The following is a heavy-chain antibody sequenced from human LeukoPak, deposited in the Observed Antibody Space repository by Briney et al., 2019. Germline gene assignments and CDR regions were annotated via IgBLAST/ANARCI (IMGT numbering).Heavy chain of an antibody. CDR2: ISGSGGST. D-gene: IGHD3-22*01. CDR1: GFTFSSYA. Sequence: GGSLRLSCAASGFTFSSYAMGWVRQAPGKGLEWVSSISGSGGSTYYADSVKGRFTISRDNSKNTLYLQMNSLRAEDTAVYYCAKAHYYDSSGYSAFDYWGQGTLVTVSS. CDR3: AKAHYYDSSGYSAFDY. J-gene: IGHJ4*02. V-gene: IGHV3-23*01.